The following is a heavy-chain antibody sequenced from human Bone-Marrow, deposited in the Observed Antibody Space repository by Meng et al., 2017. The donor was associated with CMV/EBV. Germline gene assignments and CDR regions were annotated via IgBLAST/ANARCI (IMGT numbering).Heavy chain of an antibody. V-gene: IGHV3-21*01. CDR2: ISSSSSYI. CDR3: ARFKGSSATRDY. D-gene: IGHD6-6*01. Sequence: GGSLRLSCAASGFTFSSYSMNWVRQAPGKGLEWVSSISSSSSYIYYADSVKGRITISRDNAKNSLYLQMNSLRAEDTAVYYCARFKGSSATRDYWGQGTLVTVSS. J-gene: IGHJ4*02. CDR1: GFTFSSYS.